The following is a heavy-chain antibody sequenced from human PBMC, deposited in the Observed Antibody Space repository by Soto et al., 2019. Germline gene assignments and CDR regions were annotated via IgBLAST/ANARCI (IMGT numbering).Heavy chain of an antibody. V-gene: IGHV3-30*18. Sequence: QVQLVESGGGVVQPGRSLRLSCAASGFTFSSYGMHWVRQAPGKGLEWVAVISYDGSNKYYADSVKGRFTISRDNSKNTLYLQMNSLRAEDTGVYYCAKGRGRQQLVRTAFDYWGQGTLVTVSS. CDR1: GFTFSSYG. J-gene: IGHJ4*02. CDR3: AKGRGRQQLVRTAFDY. D-gene: IGHD6-13*01. CDR2: ISYDGSNK.